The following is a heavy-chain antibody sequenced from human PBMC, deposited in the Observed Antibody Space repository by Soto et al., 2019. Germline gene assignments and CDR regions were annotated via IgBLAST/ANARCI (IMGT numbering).Heavy chain of an antibody. Sequence: EVQLVESGGGLVQPGGSLRLSCAASGFTFSSYSMNWVRQAPGKGLEWVSYISSSSSTIYYADSVKGRFTISRDNAKNSLYLQMNSLRVEDTAVYYCARDGGYSYGPFDYWGQGTLVTVSS. J-gene: IGHJ4*02. D-gene: IGHD5-18*01. CDR1: GFTFSSYS. CDR3: ARDGGYSYGPFDY. V-gene: IGHV3-48*01. CDR2: ISSSSSTI.